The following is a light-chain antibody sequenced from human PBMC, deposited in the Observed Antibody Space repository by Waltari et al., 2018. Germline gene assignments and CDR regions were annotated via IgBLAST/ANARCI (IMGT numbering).Light chain of an antibody. V-gene: IGKV3-20*01. J-gene: IGKJ4*01. CDR2: GAS. CDR3: QHYGTSLTSSFT. CDR1: QSVTNNY. Sequence: EIVLTQSPGTMSLSPGERIILSCRASQSVTNNYLAWYQQKPGQAPRLLIYGASNRATGIPDRFSGSGSGTDFTLTISRLEPEDFAVYYCQHYGTSLTSSFTFGGGTKVEIK.